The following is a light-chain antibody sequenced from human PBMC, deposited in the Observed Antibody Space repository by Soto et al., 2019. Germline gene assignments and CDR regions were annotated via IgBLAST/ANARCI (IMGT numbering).Light chain of an antibody. V-gene: IGKV1-39*01. CDR3: QQSYSTPPKT. Sequence: DIQMTQSPSSLSASVGDRVTITCRASQSISSHLNWYQQKPGKAPKLLIYAASSLQSGVPSRFSGSGSGTDFTLTISSLQPEDFATYYCQQSYSTPPKTFGPGTKVDIK. CDR1: QSISSH. J-gene: IGKJ3*01. CDR2: AAS.